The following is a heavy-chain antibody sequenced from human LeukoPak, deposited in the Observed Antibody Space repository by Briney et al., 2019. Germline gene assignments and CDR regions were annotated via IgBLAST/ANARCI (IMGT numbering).Heavy chain of an antibody. CDR3: ASDDPVAGTAY. V-gene: IGHV4-39*07. CDR2: IYYSRST. D-gene: IGHD6-19*01. CDR1: GGSISTSTYY. Sequence: PSETLSLTCTVSGGSISTSTYYWGWIRQPPVKGLEWIGSIYYSRSTYYNPSLKSRVTISVDTSKNQFSPKLSSVTAADTAVYYCASDDPVAGTAYWGQGTLVTVSS. J-gene: IGHJ4*02.